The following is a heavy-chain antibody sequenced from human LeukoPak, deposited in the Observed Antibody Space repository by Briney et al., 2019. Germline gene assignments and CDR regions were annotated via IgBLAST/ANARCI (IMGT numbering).Heavy chain of an antibody. J-gene: IGHJ6*03. CDR3: AKAHSTRDYYYMDV. Sequence: GGSLRLSCAASGFTFSSYGMHWVRQAPGKGLEWVAFIRYDGSNKYYADSVKGRFTISRDNSKNTLYLQMNSLRAEDTAVYYCAKAHSTRDYYYMDVWGKGTTVTISS. D-gene: IGHD2-15*01. CDR2: IRYDGSNK. V-gene: IGHV3-30*02. CDR1: GFTFSSYG.